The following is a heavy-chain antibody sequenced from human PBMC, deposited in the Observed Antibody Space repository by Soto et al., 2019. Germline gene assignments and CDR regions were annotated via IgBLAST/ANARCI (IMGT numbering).Heavy chain of an antibody. CDR3: ARVLYYGSGSYSPYGMDV. CDR1: GVSFNNNG. V-gene: IGHV1-69*01. J-gene: IGHJ6*02. CDR2: VSPPFRTS. Sequence: QVQLVQSGAEVKKPGSTVKVSCKTSGVSFNNNGIGWVRQAPGHGLEWMGGVSPPFRTSNYARKFQGRMSITADACTGTVNMELSSLTSEDTAQYYCARVLYYGSGSYSPYGMDVWGQGTTVTVSS. D-gene: IGHD3-10*01.